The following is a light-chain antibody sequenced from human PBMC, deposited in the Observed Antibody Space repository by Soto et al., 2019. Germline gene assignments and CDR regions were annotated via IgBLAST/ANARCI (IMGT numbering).Light chain of an antibody. Sequence: ESVLTQSPGTLSLSPGERATLSCRASQSVTNSFFAWYQQKPGQAPRLLIYGVSSRATGIPDRFSGSGSGTDFTLTISRLEPEDFVAYYCQQYSTLPHTFGQGTKLEVK. CDR2: GVS. J-gene: IGKJ2*01. V-gene: IGKV3-20*01. CDR1: QSVTNSF. CDR3: QQYSTLPHT.